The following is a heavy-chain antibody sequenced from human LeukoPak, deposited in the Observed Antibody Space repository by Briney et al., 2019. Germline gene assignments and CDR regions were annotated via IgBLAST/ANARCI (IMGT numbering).Heavy chain of an antibody. D-gene: IGHD4-17*01. J-gene: IGHJ6*04. CDR1: GGSISSSNW. CDR3: ARTTVTRRYYGMDV. CDR2: IYHSGST. V-gene: IGHV4-4*02. Sequence: SETLSLTCAVSGGSISSSNWWSWVRQPPGKGLEWIGEIYHSGSTKYNPSLKSRVTISVDKSKNQFSLKLSSVTAGDTAVYYCARTTVTRRYYGMDVWGKGTTVTVSS.